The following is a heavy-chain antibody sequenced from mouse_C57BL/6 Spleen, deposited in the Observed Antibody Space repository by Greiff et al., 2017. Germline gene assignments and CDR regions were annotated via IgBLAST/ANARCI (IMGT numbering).Heavy chain of an antibody. D-gene: IGHD4-1*01. Sequence: QVQLQQPGAELVRPGSSVKLSCKASGYTFTSYWMDWVKQRPGQGLEWIGNIYPSDSETHYNQKFKDKATLTVDKSSSTAYMQLSSLTSEDSAVYYCARENWDEAMDDWGQGTSVTVSS. J-gene: IGHJ4*01. V-gene: IGHV1-61*01. CDR3: ARENWDEAMDD. CDR1: GYTFTSYW. CDR2: IYPSDSET.